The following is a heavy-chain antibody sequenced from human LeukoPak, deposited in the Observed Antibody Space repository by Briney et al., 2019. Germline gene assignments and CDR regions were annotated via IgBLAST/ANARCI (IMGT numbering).Heavy chain of an antibody. CDR2: ISGSGGST. CDR3: AKARRYYYGSGSYDFDY. Sequence: GGSLRLSCAASGFTFSSYGMSWVRQAPGKGLEWVSAISGSGGSTYYADSVKGRFTISRDNSKNTLYLQMNSLGAEDTAVYYCAKARRYYYGSGSYDFDYWGQGTLVTVSS. D-gene: IGHD3-10*01. CDR1: GFTFSSYG. J-gene: IGHJ4*02. V-gene: IGHV3-23*01.